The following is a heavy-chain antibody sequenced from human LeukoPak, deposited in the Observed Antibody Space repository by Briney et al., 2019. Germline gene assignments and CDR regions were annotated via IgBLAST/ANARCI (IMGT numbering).Heavy chain of an antibody. Sequence: PSETLSLTCTVSGGSISTSNYYWGWIRQPPGKGLEWIGNIFYSGSTYYSPSLKSRVTISVDTSKNQFSLKLSSVTAADTAVYYCARDLTYSSGWYWFDPWGQGTLVTVSS. V-gene: IGHV4-39*07. CDR3: ARDLTYSSGWYWFDP. D-gene: IGHD6-19*01. CDR1: GGSISTSNYY. CDR2: IFYSGST. J-gene: IGHJ5*02.